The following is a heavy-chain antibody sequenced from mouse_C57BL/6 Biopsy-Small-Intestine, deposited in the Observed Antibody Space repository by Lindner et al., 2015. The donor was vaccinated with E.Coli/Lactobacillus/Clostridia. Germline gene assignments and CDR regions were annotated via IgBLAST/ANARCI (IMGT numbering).Heavy chain of an antibody. Sequence: VQLQESGPELVKPGASVKMSCKASGYTFTDYNMHWVKQSHGKSLEWIGYIHPKNGATIYNQEFRGKATLTVNKSSSTAYMELRSLTSEDSAVYYCARRGYDYDEGFAYWGQGTLVTVSA. CDR1: GYTFTDYN. CDR3: ARRGYDYDEGFAY. J-gene: IGHJ3*01. CDR2: IHPKNGAT. V-gene: IGHV1-22*01. D-gene: IGHD2-4*01.